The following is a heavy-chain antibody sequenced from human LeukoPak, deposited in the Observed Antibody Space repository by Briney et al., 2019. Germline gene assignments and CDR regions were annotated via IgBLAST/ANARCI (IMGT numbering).Heavy chain of an antibody. J-gene: IGHJ5*02. Sequence: ASVKVSCRASGYTFTDYYIHWVRQAPGQGLEWMGWINPDNGGTNYAQKIQGRVTMTRDTSIRTVYMDLSRLRSDDTAVFYCTREARVGNWFDPWGQGTQVTVSS. CDR2: INPDNGGT. D-gene: IGHD2-2*01. CDR1: GYTFTDYY. V-gene: IGHV1-2*02. CDR3: TREARVGNWFDP.